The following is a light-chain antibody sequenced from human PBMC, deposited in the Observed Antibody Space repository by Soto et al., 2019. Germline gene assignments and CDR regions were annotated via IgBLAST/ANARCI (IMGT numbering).Light chain of an antibody. V-gene: IGKV1-33*01. J-gene: IGKJ5*01. CDR2: DAS. CDR3: QQYDNLPLI. Sequence: IQMTQSPSSLSASVGDRVTITCQATQDIRKYLNWYQQKPGKAPKLLIYDASSLETGVPSRFSGSGSATDFTLTISSLQPEDFATYYCQQYDNLPLIFGQGTRLEIK. CDR1: QDIRKY.